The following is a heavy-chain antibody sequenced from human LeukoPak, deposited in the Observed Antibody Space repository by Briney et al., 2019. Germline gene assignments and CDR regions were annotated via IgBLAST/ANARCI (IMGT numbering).Heavy chain of an antibody. CDR2: INPNSGGT. CDR1: GYTFTGYY. Sequence: GASVKVSCKASGYTFTGYYMHWVRQAPGQGLEWMGWINPNSGGTNYAQKFQGRVTMTRDTSVSTAYMELSRLRSDDTAVYYCARDLPVTMIDVGMDVWGQGTTVTVSS. V-gene: IGHV1-2*02. D-gene: IGHD3-22*01. CDR3: ARDLPVTMIDVGMDV. J-gene: IGHJ6*02.